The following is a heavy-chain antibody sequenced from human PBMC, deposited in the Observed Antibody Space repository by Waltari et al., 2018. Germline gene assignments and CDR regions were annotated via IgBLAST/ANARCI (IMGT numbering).Heavy chain of an antibody. CDR3: ARGRGEYDSSLQYSYYGLDV. J-gene: IGHJ6*02. Sequence: QVTLRESGPALVKRTQTLTLTCSFSGFSLTTKRMCINWIRQPPGKALAWLARFDWADDKYYNESMKTRLTISKDTSKNQVVLTMTNMGPVDTATYYCARGRGEYDSSLQYSYYGLDVWGQGTTVTVSS. CDR2: FDWADDK. D-gene: IGHD2-15*01. V-gene: IGHV2-70*15. CDR1: GFSLTTKRMC.